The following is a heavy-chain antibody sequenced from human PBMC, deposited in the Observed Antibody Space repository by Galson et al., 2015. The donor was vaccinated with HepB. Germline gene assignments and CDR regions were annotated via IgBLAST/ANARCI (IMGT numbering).Heavy chain of an antibody. CDR1: GFSFSNYA. CDR2: ISASGGST. Sequence: SLRLSCAASGFSFSNYAMSWVRQAPGKGLEWVSSISASGGSTYYADSVKGRFTISRDISKNTLYLQRNSLRADDTAVYYCAKSQEDYGDYSNLNYFDYWGQGTLVTVSS. V-gene: IGHV3-23*01. J-gene: IGHJ4*02. D-gene: IGHD4-17*01. CDR3: AKSQEDYGDYSNLNYFDY.